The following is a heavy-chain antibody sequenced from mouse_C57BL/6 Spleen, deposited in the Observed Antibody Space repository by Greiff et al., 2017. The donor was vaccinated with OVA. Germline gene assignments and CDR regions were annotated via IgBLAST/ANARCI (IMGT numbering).Heavy chain of an antibody. CDR1: GFKIKDYY. D-gene: IGHD1-1*01. Sequence: EVQLQQSGAELVRPGASVKLSCTASGFKIKDYYMHWVKQRPEQGLEWIGRIDPEDGDPEYAPQFQGKATMTADTSSNTAYLQLSSRTSEDTAVYYCTTWLRYPGYLDYWGQGTTLTVSS. CDR3: TTWLRYPGYLDY. CDR2: IDPEDGDP. V-gene: IGHV14-1*01. J-gene: IGHJ2*01.